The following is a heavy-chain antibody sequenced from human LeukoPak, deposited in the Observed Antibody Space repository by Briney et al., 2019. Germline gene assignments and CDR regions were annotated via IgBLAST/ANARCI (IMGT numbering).Heavy chain of an antibody. Sequence: GGSLRLSCAASGFTFSRYWMSWVRQAPGKGREWVANIKQDGSEKYYVDSVKGRFTISRDNAKNSLYLQMNSLRAEDTAVYYCARRYYYDSSGYYNWGQGTLVTVSS. CDR3: ARRYYYDSSGYYN. D-gene: IGHD3-22*01. V-gene: IGHV3-7*01. J-gene: IGHJ4*02. CDR1: GFTFSRYW. CDR2: IKQDGSEK.